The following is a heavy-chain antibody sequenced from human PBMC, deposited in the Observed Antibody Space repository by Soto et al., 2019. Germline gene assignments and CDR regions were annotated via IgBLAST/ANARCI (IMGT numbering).Heavy chain of an antibody. CDR2: ISNSGSA. V-gene: IGHV4-61*03. Sequence: SETLSLTCTVSGGTVNRGTDYWSWSRQHPGKGLEWIGYISNSGSAKYNPSHKSRATITTNTSTNHYSLKLTSVTAADTDVYYCARVRWLAEYYILTGYYIFDQWGRGTLVTVSS. D-gene: IGHD3-9*01. CDR1: GGTVNRGTDY. CDR3: ARVRWLAEYYILTGYYIFDQ. J-gene: IGHJ4*02.